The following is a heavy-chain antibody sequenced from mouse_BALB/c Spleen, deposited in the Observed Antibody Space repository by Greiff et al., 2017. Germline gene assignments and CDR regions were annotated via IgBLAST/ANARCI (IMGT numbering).Heavy chain of an antibody. J-gene: IGHJ2*01. V-gene: IGHV5-17*02. CDR3: ARSITTVVAFDY. CDR1: GFTFSSFG. Sequence: EVQGVESGGGLVQPGGSRKLSCAASGFTFSSFGMHWVRQAPEKGLEWVAYISSGSSTIYYADTVKGRFTISRDNPKNTLFLQMTSLRSEDTAMYYCARSITTVVAFDYWGQGTTLTVSS. CDR2: ISSGSSTI. D-gene: IGHD1-1*01.